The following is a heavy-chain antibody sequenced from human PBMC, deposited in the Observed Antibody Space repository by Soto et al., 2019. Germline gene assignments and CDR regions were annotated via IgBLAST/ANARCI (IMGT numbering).Heavy chain of an antibody. CDR1: GGSISTMDW. V-gene: IGHV4-4*02. CDR2: IYHTGST. D-gene: IGHD4-17*01. Sequence: SETLSLTCVVSGGSISTMDWWTWVRQPPGKGLQWIGEIYHTGSTNYNPSLQSRVTISIDESRTSFSLNLDSVTAADTAVYYCAAIRYGGPVWGQGTLVTVSS. J-gene: IGHJ4*02. CDR3: AAIRYGGPV.